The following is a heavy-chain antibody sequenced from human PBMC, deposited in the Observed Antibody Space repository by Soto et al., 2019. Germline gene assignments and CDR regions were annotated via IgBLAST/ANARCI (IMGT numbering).Heavy chain of an antibody. J-gene: IGHJ4*02. D-gene: IGHD1-1*01. Sequence: QVHLVQSGAEVKKPGASVKVSCKGSGYTFTSYGINWVRQAPGQGLEWMGWISAHNGNTDYAQRLQGRVTVTRDTTTSSADMEMMSLRSDDTSLYYCERGRYVDYWGQGALVTVSS. CDR2: ISAHNGNT. CDR3: ERGRYVDY. V-gene: IGHV1-18*01. CDR1: GYTFTSYG.